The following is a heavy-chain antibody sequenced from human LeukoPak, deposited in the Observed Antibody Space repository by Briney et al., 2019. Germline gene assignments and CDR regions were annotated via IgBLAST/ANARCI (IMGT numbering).Heavy chain of an antibody. J-gene: IGHJ4*02. CDR2: IYYSGST. CDR1: GGSISSSSST. D-gene: IGHD3-22*01. Sequence: KPSETLSLTCTVSGGSISSSSSTWGWLRQPPGKGLEWIGSIYYSGSTYYNPSLTSRVTISVDTSKNQFSLKLSSVSAADTAVYYCARRPYSYYYDSSGYYYFDFWGQGALVTVSS. V-gene: IGHV4-39*01. CDR3: ARRPYSYYYDSSGYYYFDF.